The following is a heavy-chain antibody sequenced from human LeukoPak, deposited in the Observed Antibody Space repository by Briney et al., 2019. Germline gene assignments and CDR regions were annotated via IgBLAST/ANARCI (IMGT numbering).Heavy chain of an antibody. CDR2: IYTSGST. Sequence: SETLSLTGTVSGVSISSNYWSWIRQPAGKGLEWIGRIYTSGSTNYNPSLKSRVTMSVDTSKNQFSLKMSSVTAADTAVYYCAREQEIAAFDYWGQGTLVTVSS. CDR3: AREQEIAAFDY. V-gene: IGHV4-4*07. D-gene: IGHD6-13*01. CDR1: GVSISSNY. J-gene: IGHJ4*02.